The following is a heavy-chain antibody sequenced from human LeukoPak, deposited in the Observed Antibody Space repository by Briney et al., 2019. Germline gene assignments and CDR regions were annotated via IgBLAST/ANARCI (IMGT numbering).Heavy chain of an antibody. Sequence: GASVKVSCKASGYTFTSYDINWVRQATGQGLEWMGWMNPNSGNTGYAQKFQGRVTMTRNTSISTAYMELSSLRSEDTAVYYCAQVVYGGNSFDYWGQGTLVTVSS. V-gene: IGHV1-8*01. CDR2: MNPNSGNT. CDR1: GYTFTSYD. J-gene: IGHJ4*02. D-gene: IGHD4-23*01. CDR3: AQVVYGGNSFDY.